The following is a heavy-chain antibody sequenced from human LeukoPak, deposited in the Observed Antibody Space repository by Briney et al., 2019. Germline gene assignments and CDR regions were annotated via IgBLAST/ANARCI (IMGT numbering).Heavy chain of an antibody. CDR2: ISSSSSYI. V-gene: IGHV3-21*01. D-gene: IGHD6-19*01. CDR3: ARDAHSSGWTAFDY. Sequence: GGSLRLSCAASGFTFSSYSMNWVRQAPGKGLEWVSSISSSSSYIYYADSVKGRFTISRDNAKNSLYLQTNSLRAEDTAVYYCARDAHSSGWTAFDYWGQGTLVTVSS. J-gene: IGHJ4*02. CDR1: GFTFSSYS.